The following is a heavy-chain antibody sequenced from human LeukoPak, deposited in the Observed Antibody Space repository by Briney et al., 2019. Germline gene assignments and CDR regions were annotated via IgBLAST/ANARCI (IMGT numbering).Heavy chain of an antibody. J-gene: IGHJ4*02. V-gene: IGHV3-23*01. CDR2: ISGSGGST. CDR3: AKDRVGHTVVAREFDY. D-gene: IGHD4-23*01. CDR1: GFTFSSYA. Sequence: GGSLRLSCAASGFTFSSYAMTWVRQAPGKGLEWVSGISGSGGSTYYADSVKGRLTISRENSENTLYLQMNSLRAEDTAVYYCAKDRVGHTVVAREFDYWGQGTLVIVSS.